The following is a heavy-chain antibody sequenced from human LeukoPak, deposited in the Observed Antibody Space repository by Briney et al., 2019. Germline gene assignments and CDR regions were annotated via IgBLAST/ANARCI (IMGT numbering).Heavy chain of an antibody. CDR2: IKGDGSHT. V-gene: IGHV3-74*01. CDR1: GFTFRDYW. J-gene: IGHJ5*01. D-gene: IGHD1-26*01. Sequence: GGSLRPSCAASGFTFRDYWMHWIRQAPGKGLVWVSRIKGDGSHTIYADSVKGRFTISRDNAKNTLYLQMKSLRVEDTALYYCVRDWDHFDFDSWGQGTLVTVSS. CDR3: VRDWDHFDFDS.